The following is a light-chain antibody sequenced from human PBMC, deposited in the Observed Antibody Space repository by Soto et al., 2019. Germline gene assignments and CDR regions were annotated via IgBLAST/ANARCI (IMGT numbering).Light chain of an antibody. CDR3: SSYTTSSTLPYV. V-gene: IGLV2-14*01. CDR2: EVS. Sequence: QSVLTQPASVSGTPGPSITIPRTRANSHVGGYNYASWYQQHPGKAPKLIIYEVSNRPSGVSNRFSGSKSGNTASLTISGLQAEDETEYYCSSYTTSSTLPYVFGSGTKVTVL. J-gene: IGLJ1*01. CDR1: NSHVGGYNY.